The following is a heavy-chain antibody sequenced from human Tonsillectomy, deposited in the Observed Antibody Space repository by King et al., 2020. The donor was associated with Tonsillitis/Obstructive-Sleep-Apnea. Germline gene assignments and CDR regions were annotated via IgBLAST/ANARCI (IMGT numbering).Heavy chain of an antibody. V-gene: IGHV1-18*01. CDR3: ASLGGGHSRRYYYYGLDV. Sequence: HVQLVESGAEVKKPGASVKVSCEASGYTFTTYGISWVRQAPGQGLEWMGWISAYNGDTHYAQKLQGRVTMTRDTSTSTAYMELRSLRSDDTAVYYCASLGGGHSRRYYYYGLDVWGQGTTVTVSS. CDR2: ISAYNGDT. D-gene: IGHD4-23*01. J-gene: IGHJ6*02. CDR1: GYTFTTYG.